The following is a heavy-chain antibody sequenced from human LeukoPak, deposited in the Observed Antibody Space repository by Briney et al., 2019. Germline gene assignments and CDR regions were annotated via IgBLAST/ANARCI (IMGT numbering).Heavy chain of an antibody. D-gene: IGHD6-13*01. J-gene: IGHJ4*02. CDR3: STIAAAGYFDY. V-gene: IGHV3-15*01. Sequence: SGGSLRLSCAASGFTFSNAWMGWVRQAPGKGLEWVGRIKSKPDGGTADYAAPVKGRFTISRDDSKNTLYLQMNSLKIEDTAVYYCSTIAAAGYFDYRGQGTLVTVSS. CDR1: GFTFSNAW. CDR2: IKSKPDGGTA.